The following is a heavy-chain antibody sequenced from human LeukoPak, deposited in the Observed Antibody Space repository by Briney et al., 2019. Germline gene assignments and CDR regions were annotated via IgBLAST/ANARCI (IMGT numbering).Heavy chain of an antibody. CDR1: EFTFTSYS. D-gene: IGHD3-22*01. CDR2: ISSSSYTI. V-gene: IGHV3-48*04. Sequence: GGSLRLSCAASEFTFTSYSMNWVRQAPGKGLEWVSFISSSSYTIYYAASVKGRFTISRDNAKNSLSLQVNSLSAEDTAVYYCARSRSGYYEDYWGQGTLVTVSS. J-gene: IGHJ4*02. CDR3: ARSRSGYYEDY.